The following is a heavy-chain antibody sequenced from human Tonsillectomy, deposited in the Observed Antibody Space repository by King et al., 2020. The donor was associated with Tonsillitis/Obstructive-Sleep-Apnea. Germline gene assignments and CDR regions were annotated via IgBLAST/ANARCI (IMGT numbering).Heavy chain of an antibody. D-gene: IGHD6-13*01. Sequence: QLVQSGAEVKKPGASVKVSCKASGYTFTGYYMHWVRQAPGQGLEWMGWINPNSGGTNYAQKFQGWVTMTRDTSISTAYMELGRLRSDGPAGDYCARAYGAAAGKGGDAFDIWGQGTMVTVSS. CDR3: ARAYGAAAGKGGDAFDI. CDR1: GYTFTGYY. CDR2: INPNSGGT. J-gene: IGHJ3*02. V-gene: IGHV1-2*04.